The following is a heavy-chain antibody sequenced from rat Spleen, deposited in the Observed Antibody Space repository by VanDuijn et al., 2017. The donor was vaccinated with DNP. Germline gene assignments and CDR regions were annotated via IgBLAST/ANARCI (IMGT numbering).Heavy chain of an antibody. D-gene: IGHD1-11*01. CDR3: ARYGGYSYYAMDA. CDR1: GFSLTTYG. Sequence: QVQLKESGPGLVQPSQTLSLTCTVSGFSLTTYGVAWVRQPPGKGLEWIAAISSGGNTYYNSALKSRLSISRDTSTSQVFLKMNSLQTEDTAMYFCARYGGYSYYAMDAWGQGTSVTVSS. V-gene: IGHV2S12*01. CDR2: ISSGGNT. J-gene: IGHJ4*01.